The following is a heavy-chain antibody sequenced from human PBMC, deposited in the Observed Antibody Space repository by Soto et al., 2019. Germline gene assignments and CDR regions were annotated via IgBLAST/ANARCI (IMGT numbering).Heavy chain of an antibody. J-gene: IGHJ1*01. CDR3: ARWGTTGGLDV. CDR1: GFTFRRYV. Sequence: QVQLVESGGGVVQPGTSLRVSCVGSGFTFRRYVIHLVRQAPGKGLEWVALTSYDGSDKYYDNSVRGRFTISRDNSRNTVDLQMDSLRLEDTALYYCARWGTTGGLDVWGQGTLVSVSS. V-gene: IGHV3-30*19. CDR2: TSYDGSDK. D-gene: IGHD3-16*01.